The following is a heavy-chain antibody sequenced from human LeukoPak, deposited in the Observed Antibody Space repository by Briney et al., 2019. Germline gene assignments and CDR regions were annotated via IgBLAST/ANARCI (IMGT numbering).Heavy chain of an antibody. V-gene: IGHV3-66*01. CDR3: AKSPLEDYDILTGYYRWFDY. CDR1: GFTFSSYA. J-gene: IGHJ4*02. D-gene: IGHD3-9*01. Sequence: GGSLRLSCAASGFTFSSYAMTWVRQAPGKGLEWVSVIYSGGSTYYADSVKGRFIISRDDSKNTVYLQMNSLRAEDTAVYYCAKSPLEDYDILTGYYRWFDYWGQGTLVTVSS. CDR2: IYSGGST.